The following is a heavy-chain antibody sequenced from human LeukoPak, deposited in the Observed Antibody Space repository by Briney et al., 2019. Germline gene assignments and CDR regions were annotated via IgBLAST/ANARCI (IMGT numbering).Heavy chain of an antibody. CDR2: IIPIFGTA. D-gene: IGHD3-22*01. V-gene: IGHV1-69*05. J-gene: IGHJ5*02. Sequence: SVKVSCKASGGTFSSYAISWVRQAPGQGLEWMGGIIPIFGTANYAQKFQGRVTITTDESTSTAYMELSSLRSEDTAVYYCAVDSSGYCYPAWFDPWGQGTLVTVSS. CDR3: AVDSSGYCYPAWFDP. CDR1: GGTFSSYA.